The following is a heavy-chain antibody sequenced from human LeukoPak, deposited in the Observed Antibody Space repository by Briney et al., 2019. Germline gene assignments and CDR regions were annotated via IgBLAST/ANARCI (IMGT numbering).Heavy chain of an antibody. CDR3: ARRRDNWSADY. V-gene: IGHV1-8*01. D-gene: IGHD1-1*01. CDR1: GYTFTSFD. CDR2: MNPNSANT. Sequence: ASVKVSCKASGYTFTSFDISWVRQATGQGLEWMGWMNPNSANTGYAQKFQGRVTVTRDTSISTAYLELSSLRSEDTAVYFCARRRDNWSADYWGQGSLVIVSS. J-gene: IGHJ4*02.